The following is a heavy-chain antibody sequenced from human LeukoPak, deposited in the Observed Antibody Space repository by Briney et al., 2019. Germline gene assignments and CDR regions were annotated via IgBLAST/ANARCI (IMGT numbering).Heavy chain of an antibody. D-gene: IGHD2-21*01. Sequence: PGGSLRLSCAASGFTFDSYGMHWVRQPPGKGLEWVAFIRYDGSINYYADSVKGPFTISRDNSKNTLYLLTNSLRAEDTAVYYCAKDEEYQLLTNFFDYWGQRTLVTVSS. CDR3: AKDEEYQLLTNFFDY. J-gene: IGHJ4*02. CDR1: GFTFDSYG. V-gene: IGHV3-30*02. CDR2: IRYDGSIN.